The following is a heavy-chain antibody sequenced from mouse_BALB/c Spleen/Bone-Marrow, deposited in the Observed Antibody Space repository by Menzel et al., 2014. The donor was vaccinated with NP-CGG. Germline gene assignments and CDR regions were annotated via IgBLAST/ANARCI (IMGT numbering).Heavy chain of an antibody. V-gene: IGHV1S29*02. J-gene: IGHJ4*01. CDR3: TRREYGNYGYAMDY. CDR1: GYTFTDYN. D-gene: IGHD2-10*02. CDR2: IYPYNGGT. Sequence: DVQLQESGPELVKPGASVKISCKASGYTFTDYNVHWVKQSHGKSLEWIGYIYPYNGGTGYNQKFKSKATLAVDNSSSTAYMGLRSLTSEDSAVYYCTRREYGNYGYAMDYWGQGTSVTVSS.